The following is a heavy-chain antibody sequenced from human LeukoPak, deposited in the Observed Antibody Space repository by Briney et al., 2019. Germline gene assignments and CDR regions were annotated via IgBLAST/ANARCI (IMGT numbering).Heavy chain of an antibody. Sequence: SETLSLTCTVSGGSISPYYWTWIRQPPGKGLEWIGYIYYSGSSNYNPSLKRRVTISVETSKNQFSLKLISVTAADTAVYYCARDPGAVADFYFDQWGQGTLVTVSS. CDR3: ARDPGAVADFYFDQ. CDR2: IYYSGSS. D-gene: IGHD6-19*01. J-gene: IGHJ4*02. CDR1: GGSISPYY. V-gene: IGHV4-59*01.